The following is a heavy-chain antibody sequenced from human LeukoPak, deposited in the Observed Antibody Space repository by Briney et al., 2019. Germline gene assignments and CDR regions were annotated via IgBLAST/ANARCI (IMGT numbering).Heavy chain of an antibody. CDR2: INPSGGST. D-gene: IGHD2-15*01. J-gene: IGHJ3*02. V-gene: IGHV1-46*01. CDR1: GYTFTGYY. Sequence: GASVKVSCKASGYTFTGYYMHWVRQAPGQGLEWMGWINPSGGSTSYAQKFQGRVTMTRDMSTSTVYMELSSLRSEDTAVYYCARVNGGGSDAFDIWGQGTMVTVSS. CDR3: ARVNGGGSDAFDI.